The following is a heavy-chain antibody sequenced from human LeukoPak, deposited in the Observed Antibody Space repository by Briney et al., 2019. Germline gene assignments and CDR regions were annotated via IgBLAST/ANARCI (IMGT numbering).Heavy chain of an antibody. CDR2: IYYSGST. CDR1: GGSISSGGYY. J-gene: IGHJ4*02. V-gene: IGHV4-31*03. Sequence: PSETLSLTCTVPGGSISSGGYYWSWIRQHPGKGLEWIGYIYYSGSTYYNPSLKSRVTISVDTSKNQFSLKLSSVTAADTAVYYCARAHIVVVVAATTEFDYWGQGTLVTVSS. D-gene: IGHD2-15*01. CDR3: ARAHIVVVVAATTEFDY.